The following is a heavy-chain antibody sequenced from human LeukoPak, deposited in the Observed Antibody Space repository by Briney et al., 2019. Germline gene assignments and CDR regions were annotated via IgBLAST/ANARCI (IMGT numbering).Heavy chain of an antibody. V-gene: IGHV3-21*01. CDR1: GFTFSSSA. CDR3: ARDRTAVKVLDY. CDR2: ICSSSSYI. Sequence: GGSLRLSCAASGFTFSSSAMPWVRQAPGKGLEWVSSICSSSSYIYYADSVMGRFTISRDNAKNSLYLQMNSLRAEDTAVNYCARDRTAVKVLDYWGQGTLVTVSS. D-gene: IGHD4-11*01. J-gene: IGHJ4*02.